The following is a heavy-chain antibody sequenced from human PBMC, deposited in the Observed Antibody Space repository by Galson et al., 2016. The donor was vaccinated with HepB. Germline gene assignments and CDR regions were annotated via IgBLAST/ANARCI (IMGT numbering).Heavy chain of an antibody. CDR2: ISSSGDVI. J-gene: IGHJ4*02. V-gene: IGHV3-11*01. D-gene: IGHD3-22*01. CDR1: GFTFSDYY. Sequence: SLRLSCAASGFTFSDYYMSWIRQAPGKGLECVSYISSSGDVIYYADSVKGRFTISRDNARNSLYLQMKSLRAEDTAVYYCAKSSYDSSGIEDWGQGTLVTVSS. CDR3: AKSSYDSSGIED.